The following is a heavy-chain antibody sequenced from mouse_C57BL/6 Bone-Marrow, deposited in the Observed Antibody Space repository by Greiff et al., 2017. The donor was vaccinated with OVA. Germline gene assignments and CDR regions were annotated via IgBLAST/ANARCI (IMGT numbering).Heavy chain of an antibody. CDR2: INSDGGST. CDR1: EYEFPSHD. D-gene: IGHD2-3*01. J-gene: IGHJ1*03. Sequence: EVMLVESGGGLVQPGESLKLSCESNEYEFPSHDMSWVRKTPEKRLELVAAINSDGGSTYYPDTMESRFIISRDNTKKTLYLQMSSLRSEDTALYYCARHGAYDRGYWYFDVWGTGTTVTVSS. CDR3: ARHGAYDRGYWYFDV. V-gene: IGHV5-2*01.